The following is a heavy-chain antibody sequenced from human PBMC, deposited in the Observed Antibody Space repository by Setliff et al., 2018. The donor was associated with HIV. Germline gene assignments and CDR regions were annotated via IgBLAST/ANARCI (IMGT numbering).Heavy chain of an antibody. V-gene: IGHV4-61*02. D-gene: IGHD6-13*01. CDR1: GGSISFGCYY. J-gene: IGHJ4*02. CDR2: MHTSGST. CDR3: AREECTSWPRVHY. Sequence: PSETLSLTCTVSGGSISFGCYYWSWIRQPAGKGLEWIGRMHTSGSTSYNPSLKSRVTISTDTSKNQFSLELTSVIAADTAVYYCAREECTSWPRVHYWGQGALVTSPQ.